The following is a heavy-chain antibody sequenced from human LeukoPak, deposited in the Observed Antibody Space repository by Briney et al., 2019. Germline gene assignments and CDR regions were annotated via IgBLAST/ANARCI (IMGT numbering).Heavy chain of an antibody. V-gene: IGHV4-59*01. Sequence: SSETLSLTCTVSGGSISSYYWSWIRQPPGKGLEWIGYIYYSGSTNYNPSLKSRVTVSVDTSKNQFSLKLSSVAAADTAVYYCARVQSSSWDWGQGTLVTVSS. J-gene: IGHJ4*02. D-gene: IGHD6-13*01. CDR2: IYYSGST. CDR1: GGSISSYY. CDR3: ARVQSSSWD.